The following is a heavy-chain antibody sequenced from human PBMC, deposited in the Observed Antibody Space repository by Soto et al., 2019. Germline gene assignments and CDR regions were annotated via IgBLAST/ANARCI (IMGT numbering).Heavy chain of an antibody. Sequence: SQTLSLTCAISGDSVSSNSAAWNWLRQSPSRGLEWLGRTYYRSKWYNDYAVSVKSRITINPDTSKNQFSLQLNSVTPEDTAVYYCAVSPLLTENAFDIWGQGTMVTVSS. J-gene: IGHJ3*02. CDR2: TYYRSKWYN. CDR3: AVSPLLTENAFDI. CDR1: GDSVSSNSAA. D-gene: IGHD1-20*01. V-gene: IGHV6-1*01.